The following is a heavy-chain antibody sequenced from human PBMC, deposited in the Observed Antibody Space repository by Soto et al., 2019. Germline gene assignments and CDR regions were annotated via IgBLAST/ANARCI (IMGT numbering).Heavy chain of an antibody. CDR2: ISGGGVAT. V-gene: IGHV3-23*01. CDR3: AKGRESSGSYRPFDY. D-gene: IGHD3-22*01. Sequence: EVQVLESGGGLGQPGGSLRLSCAASGFTFSSYAMSWVRQAPGKGLEWVSAISGGGVATNYADSVKGRFTISRDNSENTLYLQMNSLRAEDTAVYYCAKGRESSGSYRPFDYWGQGTLVTVSS. J-gene: IGHJ4*02. CDR1: GFTFSSYA.